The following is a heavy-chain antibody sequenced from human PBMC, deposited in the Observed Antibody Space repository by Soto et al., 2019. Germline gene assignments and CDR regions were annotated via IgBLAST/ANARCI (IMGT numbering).Heavy chain of an antibody. J-gene: IGHJ6*03. Sequence: GGSLRLSCAASGFTFSSYAMHWVRQAPGKGLEYVLAISSNGGSTYYANSVKGRFTISRDNSKNTLYLQMGSLRAEDMAVYYCARVLDVLNHYYYYMDVWGKGTTVTVSS. CDR2: ISSNGGST. D-gene: IGHD2-8*01. CDR3: ARVLDVLNHYYYYMDV. CDR1: GFTFSSYA. V-gene: IGHV3-64*01.